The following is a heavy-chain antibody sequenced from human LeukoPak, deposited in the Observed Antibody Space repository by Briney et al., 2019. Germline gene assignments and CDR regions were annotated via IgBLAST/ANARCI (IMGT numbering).Heavy chain of an antibody. CDR1: GFSLSTSGVG. V-gene: IGHV2-5*01. J-gene: IGHJ4*02. CDR3: AHYDDFWSGYSN. D-gene: IGHD3-3*01. Sequence: SGPTLVKPTQTLTLTCTFSGFSLSTSGVGVGWIRQPPGKALEWLALIYWNDDKRYSPSLKIRLTITKDTSKNQVVLTMTNMDPVDTATYYCAHYDDFWSGYSNWGQGTLVTVSS. CDR2: IYWNDDK.